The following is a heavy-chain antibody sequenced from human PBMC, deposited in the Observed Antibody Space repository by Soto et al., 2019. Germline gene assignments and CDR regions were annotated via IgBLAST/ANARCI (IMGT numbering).Heavy chain of an antibody. J-gene: IGHJ4*02. CDR1: GFKFSIYS. CDR3: ARSVEGHFDY. CDR2: ITSDTKTI. V-gene: IGHV3-48*02. D-gene: IGHD6-19*01. Sequence: EVQLVESGGALVQPGGSLRLSCAASGFKFSIYSMNWVRQAPGKGLEWSAYITSDTKTIKYGDSVKGRFTISRDNAKYSVYLQMNSLSDDDTAVYYCARSVEGHFDYWGQGTVVTVSS.